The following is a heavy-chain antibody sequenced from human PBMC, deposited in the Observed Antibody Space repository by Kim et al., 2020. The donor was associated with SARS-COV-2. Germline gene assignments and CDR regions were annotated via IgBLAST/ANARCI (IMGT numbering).Heavy chain of an antibody. D-gene: IGHD5-12*01. CDR3: ARDPWVETGVHLRDGYNPD. J-gene: IGHJ4*02. V-gene: IGHV1-69*13. CDR1: GGTFSSYA. CDR2: IIPIFGTA. Sequence: SVKVSCKASGGTFSSYAISWVRQAPGQGLEWMGGIIPIFGTANYAQKFQGRVTITADESTSTAYMELSSLRSEDTAVYYCARDPWVETGVHLRDGYNPDWGQGTLVTVSS.